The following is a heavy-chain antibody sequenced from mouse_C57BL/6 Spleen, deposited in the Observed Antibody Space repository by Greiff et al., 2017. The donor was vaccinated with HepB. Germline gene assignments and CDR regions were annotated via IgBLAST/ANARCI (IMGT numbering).Heavy chain of an antibody. CDR3: ARTGDDYHYFDY. V-gene: IGHV1-69*01. CDR2: IDPSDSYT. CDR1: GYTFTSYW. D-gene: IGHD2-4*01. Sequence: QVQLQQPGAELVMPGASVKLSCKASGYTFTSYWMHWVKQRPGQGLEWIGEIDPSDSYTNYNQKFKGKSTLTVDKSSSTAYMQLSSLTSEDSAVYYCARTGDDYHYFDYWGQGTTLTVSS. J-gene: IGHJ2*01.